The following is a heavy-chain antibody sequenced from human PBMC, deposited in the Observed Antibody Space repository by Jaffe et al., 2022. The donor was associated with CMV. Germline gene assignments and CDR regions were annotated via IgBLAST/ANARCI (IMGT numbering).Heavy chain of an antibody. CDR2: INPNSGGT. V-gene: IGHV1-2*02. CDR1: GYTFTGYY. D-gene: IGHD6-13*01. Sequence: QVQLVQSGAEVKKPGASVKVSCKTSGYTFTGYYMHWVRQAPGQGLEWMGWINPNSGGTNYAQKFQGRVTMTRDTSISTAYMELSSLRSDDTAVYYCARDRYIASSGPFKRAYYYFGMDVWGQGTTVTVSS. CDR3: ARDRYIASSGPFKRAYYYFGMDV. J-gene: IGHJ6*02.